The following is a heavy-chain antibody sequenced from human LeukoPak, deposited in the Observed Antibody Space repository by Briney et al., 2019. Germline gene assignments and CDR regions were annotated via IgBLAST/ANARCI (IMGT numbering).Heavy chain of an antibody. CDR3: ARGGIAVEDGMDV. V-gene: IGHV4-34*01. CDR1: GGSFSGYY. Sequence: SETLSVTCAVYGGSFSGYYWSWIRQPPGKGLEWIGEINHSGSTNYNPSLKSRVTISVDTSKNQFSLKLSSVTAADTAVYYCARGGIAVEDGMDVWGQGTTVTVSS. D-gene: IGHD6-19*01. J-gene: IGHJ6*02. CDR2: INHSGST.